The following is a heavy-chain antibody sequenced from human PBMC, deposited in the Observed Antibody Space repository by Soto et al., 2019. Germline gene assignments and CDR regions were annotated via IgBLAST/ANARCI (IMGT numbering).Heavy chain of an antibody. CDR3: ARDHSYSNYVALPPAYFDY. CDR2: ISAYNGNT. V-gene: IGHV1-18*01. CDR1: GYTFTSYG. D-gene: IGHD4-4*01. J-gene: IGHJ4*02. Sequence: ASVKVSCKASGYTFTSYGISWVRQAPGQGLEWMGWISAYNGNTNYAQKLQGRVTMTTDTSTSTAYMELRSLRSDDTAVYYCARDHSYSNYVALPPAYFDYWGQGTLVTVSS.